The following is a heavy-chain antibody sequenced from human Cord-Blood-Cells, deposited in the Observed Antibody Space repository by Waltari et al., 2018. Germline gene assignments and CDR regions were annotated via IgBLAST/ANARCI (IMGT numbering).Heavy chain of an antibody. CDR3: ARESGYSNPYYYYGMDV. J-gene: IGHJ6*02. Sequence: QVQLQESGPGLVKPSETLYLTCAVSGYSISSGYYWGWIRQPPGKGREWIGSIYHSGSTYYNPSLKSRVTIAVDTSKNQFSLKLSSVTAADTAVYYCARESGYSNPYYYYGMDVWGQGTTVTVSS. CDR2: IYHSGST. V-gene: IGHV4-38-2*02. D-gene: IGHD4-4*01. CDR1: GYSISSGYY.